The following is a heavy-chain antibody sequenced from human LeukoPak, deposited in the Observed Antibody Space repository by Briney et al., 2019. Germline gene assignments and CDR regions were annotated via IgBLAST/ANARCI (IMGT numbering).Heavy chain of an antibody. D-gene: IGHD2-15*01. CDR2: IYYSGST. CDR3: ARSGPRVGPFDY. Sequence: KSSETLSLTCTVSGGSISSYYWSWIRQPPGKGLEWIGYIYYSGSTNYNPSLKSRVTISVDTSKNQFSLKLSSVTAADTAVYYCARSGPRVGPFDYWGQGTLVTVSS. CDR1: GGSISSYY. J-gene: IGHJ4*02. V-gene: IGHV4-59*01.